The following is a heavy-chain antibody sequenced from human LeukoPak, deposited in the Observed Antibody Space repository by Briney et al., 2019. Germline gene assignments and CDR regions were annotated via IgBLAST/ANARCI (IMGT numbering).Heavy chain of an antibody. CDR3: ARGRGGEWLFMFYFDY. Sequence: SVKVSCKASVGTFSSYAISWVRQAPGQGREWMGGIIPIFGTANYAQKFQGRVTITADESTSTAYMELSSLRSEDTAVYYCARGRGGEWLFMFYFDYWGQGTLVTVSS. J-gene: IGHJ4*02. CDR2: IIPIFGTA. CDR1: VGTFSSYA. V-gene: IGHV1-69*13. D-gene: IGHD3-3*01.